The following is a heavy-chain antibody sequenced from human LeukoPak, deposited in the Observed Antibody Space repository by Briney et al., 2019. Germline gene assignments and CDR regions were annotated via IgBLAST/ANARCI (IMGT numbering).Heavy chain of an antibody. Sequence: PSGTLSLTCTVSGGSISSYYWSWIRQPPGKGLEWIGYIYYSGSTNYNPSLKSRVTISVDTSKNQFSLKLSSVTAADTAMYYCARRGYSYGHYFDYWGQGTLVTVSS. CDR1: GGSISSYY. CDR2: IYYSGST. D-gene: IGHD5-18*01. J-gene: IGHJ4*02. CDR3: ARRGYSYGHYFDY. V-gene: IGHV4-59*01.